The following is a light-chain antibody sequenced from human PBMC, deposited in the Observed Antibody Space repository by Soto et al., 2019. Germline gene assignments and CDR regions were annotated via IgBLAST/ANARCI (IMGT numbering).Light chain of an antibody. CDR1: SSDIGGYNF. Sequence: QSVLTQPASVSGSPGQSVTISCAGTSSDIGGYNFVSWYQQHPGKAPKLMIYDVNQRTSGVSHRFSGSNSYNTASLTISGLQSEDEADYYCSSYAIGNIILFGGGTKLTVL. CDR2: DVN. V-gene: IGLV2-14*03. J-gene: IGLJ2*01. CDR3: SSYAIGNIIL.